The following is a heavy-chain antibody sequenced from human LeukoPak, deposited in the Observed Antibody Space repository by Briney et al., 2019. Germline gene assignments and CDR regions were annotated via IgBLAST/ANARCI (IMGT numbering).Heavy chain of an antibody. J-gene: IGHJ4*02. Sequence: GGSLRLSCAASGFPFSDYYMTWIRQAPGKGLEWISYIDYSGSPTYYADSVRGRFTISRDNSKNTLYLQMNSLRAEDTAVYYCAKSLRGGAYCGGDCSYYFDYWGQGTLVTVSS. CDR1: GFPFSDYY. CDR2: IDYSGSPT. CDR3: AKSLRGGAYCGGDCSYYFDY. D-gene: IGHD2-21*02. V-gene: IGHV3-11*04.